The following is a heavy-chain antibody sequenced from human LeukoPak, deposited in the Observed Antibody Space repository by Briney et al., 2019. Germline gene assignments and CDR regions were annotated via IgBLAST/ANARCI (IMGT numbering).Heavy chain of an antibody. D-gene: IGHD6-13*01. CDR1: GDSVSSNSAA. Sequence: SQTLSLTCAISGDSVSSNSAAWNWIRQSPSRGLEWLGRTYYRSKWYNDYAVSVKNRITINPGTSKNQFSLQLNSVTPEDAAVYYCARDRSSSTWPAFDYWGQGTLVTVSS. V-gene: IGHV6-1*01. CDR2: TYYRSKWYN. J-gene: IGHJ4*02. CDR3: ARDRSSSTWPAFDY.